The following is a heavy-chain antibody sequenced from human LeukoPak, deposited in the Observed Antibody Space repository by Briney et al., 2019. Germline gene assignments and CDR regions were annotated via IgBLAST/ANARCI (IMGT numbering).Heavy chain of an antibody. D-gene: IGHD6-19*01. J-gene: IGHJ5*02. V-gene: IGHV3-7*01. CDR2: IKGDASEK. CDR1: GFSINNYW. Sequence: GGSLRLSCAVSGFSINNYWMTWYRQAPGKGLECVAHIKGDASEKYYLDSVKGRFTISRDNAKNSLYLQMNSLRAEDTAVYYCARQAGVTWGQGTLVTVPS. CDR3: ARQAGVT.